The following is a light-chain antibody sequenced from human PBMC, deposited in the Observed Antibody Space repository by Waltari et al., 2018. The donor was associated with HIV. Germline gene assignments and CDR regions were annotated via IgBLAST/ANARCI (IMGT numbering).Light chain of an antibody. V-gene: IGLV2-14*03. CDR1: SSDIGAYNY. CDR3: SSYTSSSTKL. Sequence: SALTQPASVSGSPGQSLTLSCNGTSSDIGAYNYVSWYQQHPGKAPKLMIYEVTNRPSGFSNRFSGSKSGNRASLTISGLQAEDEADYYCSSYTSSSTKLFGGGTKLTVL. CDR2: EVT. J-gene: IGLJ3*02.